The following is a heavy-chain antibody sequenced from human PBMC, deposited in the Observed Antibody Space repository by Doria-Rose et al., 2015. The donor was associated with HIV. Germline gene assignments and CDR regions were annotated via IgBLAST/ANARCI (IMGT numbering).Heavy chain of an antibody. J-gene: IGHJ4*02. CDR1: GFTFSSHR. V-gene: IGHV3-21*06. CDR2: INSTSAYI. D-gene: IGHD3-10*01. Sequence: VQLVQSGGGLVRPGGSLRLSCATSGFTFSSHRINWVRQAPGKGLEWVSSINSTSAYINYADSVRCRFTISRDNARNSLYLQMDSLRAEDTAIYYCATGVTLDYWGQGTLVTVSS. CDR3: ATGVTLDY.